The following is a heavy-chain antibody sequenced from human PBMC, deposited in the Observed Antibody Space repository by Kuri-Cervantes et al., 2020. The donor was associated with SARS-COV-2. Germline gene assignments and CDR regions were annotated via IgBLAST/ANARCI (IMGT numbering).Heavy chain of an antibody. CDR1: GFTFSSYG. D-gene: IGHD5-18*01. J-gene: IGHJ4*02. CDR3: ARVVFDTAMVYFDY. Sequence: GGSLRLSCAASGFTFSSYGMHWVRQAPGKGLEWVAVISYDGSNKYYADSVKGRFTISRDNSKNTLYLQMNSLGAEDTAVYYCARVVFDTAMVYFDYWGQGTLVTVSS. CDR2: ISYDGSNK. V-gene: IGHV3-30*03.